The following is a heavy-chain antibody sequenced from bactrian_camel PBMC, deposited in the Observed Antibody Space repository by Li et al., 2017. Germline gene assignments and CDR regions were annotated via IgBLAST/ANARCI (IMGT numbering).Heavy chain of an antibody. D-gene: IGHD1*01. J-gene: IGHJ4*01. Sequence: VQLVESGGGLVQPGGSLRLSCVGSGFTFSDYYMSWFRQAPGKAREGVAISRAGGTLIFDSVKGRFTISEDTDNKNTFFLQMHALQPEDTAIYYCAATSATSWNLNPSNYNYWGQGTQVTVSS. V-gene: IGHV3S40*01. CDR1: GFTFSDYY. CDR2: ISRAGGTL. CDR3: AATSATSWNLNPSNYNY.